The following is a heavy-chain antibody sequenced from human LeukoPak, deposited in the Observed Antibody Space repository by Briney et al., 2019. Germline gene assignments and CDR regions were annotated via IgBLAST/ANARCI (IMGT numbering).Heavy chain of an antibody. J-gene: IGHJ4*02. CDR2: IYSGGST. CDR3: ARGWLQFNY. D-gene: IGHD5-24*01. Sequence: GGSLRLSCAASGFTFSSYAMSWVRQAPGKGLEWVSVIYSGGSTYYADSVKGRFTISRDNSKNTLYLQMNSLRAEDTAVYYCARGWLQFNYWGQGTLVTVSS. CDR1: GFTFSSYA. V-gene: IGHV3-66*02.